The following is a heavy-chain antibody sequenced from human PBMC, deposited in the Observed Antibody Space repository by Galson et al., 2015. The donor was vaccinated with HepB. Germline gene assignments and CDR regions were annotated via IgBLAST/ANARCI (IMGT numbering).Heavy chain of an antibody. CDR1: GFTFNNYG. Sequence: SLRLSCAASGFTFNNYGIHWVRQAPGKGLEWVAVISYDGTSKYYADSVEGRFTISRDNSKNTLYLQMNSLRPEDTAIYYCARDRMVGPTVFDSWGQGALVAVSS. CDR2: ISYDGTSK. CDR3: ARDRMVGPTVFDS. J-gene: IGHJ4*02. D-gene: IGHD1-26*01. V-gene: IGHV3-30*03.